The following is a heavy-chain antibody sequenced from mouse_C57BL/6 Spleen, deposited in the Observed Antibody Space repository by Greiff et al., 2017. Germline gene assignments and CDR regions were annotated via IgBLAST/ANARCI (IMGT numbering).Heavy chain of an antibody. V-gene: IGHV1-80*01. CDR3: ARLGDGYHLFAY. Sequence: VQLQQSGAELVKPGASVKISCKASGYAFSSYWMNWVKQRPGKGLEWIGQIYPGDGDTNYNGKFKGKATLTADKSSSTAYMQLSSLASEDSAVYFCARLGDGYHLFAYWGQGTLVTVSA. J-gene: IGHJ3*01. CDR2: IYPGDGDT. CDR1: GYAFSSYW. D-gene: IGHD2-3*01.